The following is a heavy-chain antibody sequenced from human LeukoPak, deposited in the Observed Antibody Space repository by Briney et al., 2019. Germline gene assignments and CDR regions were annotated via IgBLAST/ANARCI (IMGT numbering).Heavy chain of an antibody. Sequence: GGSLRLSCAASGFTFSSYSMNWVRQAPGKGLEWVSYISSSSSTIYYADSVKGRFTISRDNAKNSLYLQMNSLRAEDTAVYYCARRAGASHWLRDYYYMDVWGKGTTVTVSS. D-gene: IGHD3-9*01. CDR2: ISSSSSTI. V-gene: IGHV3-48*04. CDR3: ARRAGASHWLRDYYYMDV. CDR1: GFTFSSYS. J-gene: IGHJ6*03.